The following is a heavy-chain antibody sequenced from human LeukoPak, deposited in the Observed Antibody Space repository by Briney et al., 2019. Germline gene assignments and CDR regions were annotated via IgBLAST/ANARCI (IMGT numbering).Heavy chain of an antibody. CDR3: AREGVAATGLDY. CDR2: FDPEDGET. V-gene: IGHV1-24*01. CDR1: GYTLTELS. Sequence: ASVKVSCKVSGYTLTELSMHWVRQAPGKGLEWMGGFDPEDGETIYAQKFQDRVTMTEDASTDTAYMELSSLRSEDTAVYYCAREGVAATGLDYWGQGTLVTVSS. J-gene: IGHJ4*02. D-gene: IGHD6-13*01.